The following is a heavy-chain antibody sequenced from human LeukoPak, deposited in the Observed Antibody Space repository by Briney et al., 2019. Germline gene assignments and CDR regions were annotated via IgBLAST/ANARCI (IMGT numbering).Heavy chain of an antibody. CDR2: IYPGDSDT. J-gene: IGHJ4*02. CDR3: ARLMSAYSSGWYRPFDY. D-gene: IGHD6-19*01. Sequence: GESLKISCKGSGYSFTSYWIGWVRQMPGKGLEWMGIIYPGDSDTRYSPSFQGQVTISADKSIGTAYLQWSSLKASDTAMYYCARLMSAYSSGWYRPFDYWGQGTLVTVSS. CDR1: GYSFTSYW. V-gene: IGHV5-51*01.